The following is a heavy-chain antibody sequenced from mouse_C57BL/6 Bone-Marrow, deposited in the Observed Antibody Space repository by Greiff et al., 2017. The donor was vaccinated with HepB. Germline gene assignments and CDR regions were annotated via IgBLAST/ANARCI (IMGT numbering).Heavy chain of an antibody. Sequence: QVQLQQPGAELVMPGASVKLSCKASGYTFTSYWMNWVKQRPGQGLEWIGEIDPSDSDTNYNQKFKGKSTLTVDKSSSTAYMQLSSLTSEDSAVYYYARDYYGNFCLDYWGQGTSVTVSS. V-gene: IGHV1-69*01. D-gene: IGHD2-1*01. J-gene: IGHJ4*01. CDR1: GYTFTSYW. CDR2: IDPSDSDT. CDR3: ARDYYGNFCLDY.